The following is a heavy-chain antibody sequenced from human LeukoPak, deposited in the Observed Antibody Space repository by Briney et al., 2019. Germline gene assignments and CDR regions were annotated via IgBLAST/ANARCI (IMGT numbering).Heavy chain of an antibody. CDR3: ARYSGGYCSSTSCFNWFDP. Sequence: GESLRISCKGSGYSFTSYWISWVRQMPGKGLEWMGIIYPGDSDTRYSPSFQGQVTISADKSISTAYLQWSSLKASDTAMYYCARYSGGYCSSTSCFNWFDPWGQGTLVTVSS. V-gene: IGHV5-51*01. D-gene: IGHD2-2*03. J-gene: IGHJ5*02. CDR2: IYPGDSDT. CDR1: GYSFTSYW.